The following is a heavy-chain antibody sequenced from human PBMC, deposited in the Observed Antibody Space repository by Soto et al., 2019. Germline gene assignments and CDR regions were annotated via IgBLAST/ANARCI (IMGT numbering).Heavy chain of an antibody. Sequence: GGSLRLSCAASGFTFDDYTMHWVRQAPGKGLEWVSLISCDGGSTYYADSVKGRFTISRDNSKNSLYLQMNSLRTEDTALYYCAKDILSRPKNDFWSGTYGMDVWGQGTTVTVSS. V-gene: IGHV3-43*01. D-gene: IGHD3-3*01. J-gene: IGHJ6*02. CDR3: AKDILSRPKNDFWSGTYGMDV. CDR1: GFTFDDYT. CDR2: ISCDGGST.